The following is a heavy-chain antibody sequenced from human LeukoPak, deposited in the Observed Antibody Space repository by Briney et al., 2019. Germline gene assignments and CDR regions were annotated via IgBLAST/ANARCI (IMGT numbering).Heavy chain of an antibody. CDR3: ARAPLYGDYTHAFDI. D-gene: IGHD4-17*01. CDR1: GGSISSGSYY. J-gene: IGHJ3*02. Sequence: SETLSLTCTVSGGSISSGSYYWSWIRQPPGKGLEWIGYIYYSGSTNYNPSLKSRVTISVDTSKNQFSLKLSSVTAADTAVYYCARAPLYGDYTHAFDIWGQGTMVTVSS. CDR2: IYYSGST. V-gene: IGHV4-61*01.